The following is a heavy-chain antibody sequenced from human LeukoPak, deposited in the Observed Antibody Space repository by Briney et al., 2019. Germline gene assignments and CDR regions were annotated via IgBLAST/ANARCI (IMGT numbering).Heavy chain of an antibody. D-gene: IGHD4-11*01. Sequence: PSETLSLTCAVYGGTFSGYYWSWIRQPPGKGLEWIGEINHSGGSTNYNPSLKSRVTISVDTSKNQFSLKVSSVTAADTAVYYCAGYSEYWDWYFDLWGRGTPVTVSP. V-gene: IGHV4-34*08. J-gene: IGHJ2*01. CDR1: GGTFSGYY. CDR3: AGYSEYWDWYFDL. CDR2: INHSGGST.